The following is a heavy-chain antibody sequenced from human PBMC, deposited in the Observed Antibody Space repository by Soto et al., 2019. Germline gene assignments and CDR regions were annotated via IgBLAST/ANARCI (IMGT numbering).Heavy chain of an antibody. CDR3: ARDGAVFLEWLFIRHSGPDAFDI. CDR2: IIPILGIA. J-gene: IGHJ3*02. D-gene: IGHD3-3*01. Sequence: QVQLVQSGAEVKKPGSSVKISCKASGGTFSSYTISWVRQAPGQGLEWMGRIIPILGIANYAKKFQGRVTITEDKSTSTAYRELSSVRFEDTAVYYCARDGAVFLEWLFIRHSGPDAFDIWRKGTMVPVSS. CDR1: GGTFSSYT. V-gene: IGHV1-69*08.